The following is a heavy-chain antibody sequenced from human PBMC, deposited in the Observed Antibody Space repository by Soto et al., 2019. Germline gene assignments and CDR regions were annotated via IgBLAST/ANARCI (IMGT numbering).Heavy chain of an antibody. V-gene: IGHV4-59*08. CDR1: GGSIDTYY. Sequence: PSETLSLTCTVSGGSIDTYYWSWIRQPPGKGLQWIGYIYYSGSTTYSPSLKSRVTISVDRSKNQFSLKLTSVTAADTAVYYCARLGGYYQSLDTWGQGTRVTVS. D-gene: IGHD3-3*01. J-gene: IGHJ5*02. CDR2: IYYSGST. CDR3: ARLGGYYQSLDT.